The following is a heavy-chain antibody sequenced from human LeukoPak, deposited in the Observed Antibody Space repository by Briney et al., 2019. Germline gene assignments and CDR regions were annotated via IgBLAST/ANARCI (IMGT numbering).Heavy chain of an antibody. D-gene: IGHD2-15*01. CDR1: GYTFTSYG. V-gene: IGHV1-18*01. CDR2: ISAYNGNT. CDR3: AREGYCSGGSCYFLLDY. Sequence: ASVKLSCKASGYTFTSYGISWVRQAPGQGLEWMGWISAYNGNTNYAQKLQGRVTMTTDTSTSTAYMELRSLRSDDTAVYYCAREGYCSGGSCYFLLDYWGQGTLVTVSS. J-gene: IGHJ4*02.